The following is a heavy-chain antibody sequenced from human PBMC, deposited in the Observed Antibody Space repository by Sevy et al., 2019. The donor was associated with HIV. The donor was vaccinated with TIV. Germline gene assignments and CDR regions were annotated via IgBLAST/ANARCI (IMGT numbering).Heavy chain of an antibody. Sequence: GGSLRLSCAASGFTFTNYGMHWVRQVPGKGLEWVTFIRYDGSDKYYAASVKGRFTISRDDSKNTLYLQIDSLRPEDTAIYYCAKDLAGPGRRYFDSWGQGTLVTVSS. V-gene: IGHV3-30*02. CDR3: AKDLAGPGRRYFDS. CDR2: IRYDGSDK. CDR1: GFTFTNYG. D-gene: IGHD6-13*01. J-gene: IGHJ4*02.